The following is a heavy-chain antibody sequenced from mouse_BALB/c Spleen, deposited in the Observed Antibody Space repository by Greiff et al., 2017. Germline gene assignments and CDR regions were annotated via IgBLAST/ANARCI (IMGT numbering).Heavy chain of an antibody. J-gene: IGHJ4*01. CDR1: GFTFSSFG. Sequence: EVQRVESGGGLVQPGGSRKLSCAASGFTFSSFGMHWVRQAPEKGLEWVAYISSGSSTIYYADTVKGRFTISRDNPKNTLFLQMTSLRSEDTAMYYCARGGSSRYYAMDYWGQGTSVTVSS. V-gene: IGHV5-17*02. CDR2: ISSGSSTI. CDR3: ARGGSSRYYAMDY. D-gene: IGHD1-1*01.